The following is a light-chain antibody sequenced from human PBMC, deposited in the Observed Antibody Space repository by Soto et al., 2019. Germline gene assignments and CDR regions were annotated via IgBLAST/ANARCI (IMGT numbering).Light chain of an antibody. CDR1: SSDVGAYNY. J-gene: IGLJ3*02. Sequence: QSALTQPPSASGSPGQSVTISCTGTSSDVGAYNYVSWYQQHAGKAPKLVIYEVTKRPSGVPDRFSGSKSANTASLTVSGLQAEDEADYYYSSFAFNKTRVFGGGTKHTV. CDR2: EVT. V-gene: IGLV2-8*01. CDR3: SSFAFNKTRV.